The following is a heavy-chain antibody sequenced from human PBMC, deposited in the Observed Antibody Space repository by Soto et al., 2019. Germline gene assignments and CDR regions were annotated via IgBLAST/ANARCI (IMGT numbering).Heavy chain of an antibody. J-gene: IGHJ3*02. V-gene: IGHV1-69*01. CDR2: IIPILGSA. CDR3: ASWERVDAFDI. CDR1: GGSFSSNA. D-gene: IGHD1-26*01. Sequence: QVQLVQSGAEVKKPGSSVKVSCKASGGSFSSNAISWVRQAPGQGLEWMGGIIPILGSANYAQKFQDRLTITADGSTTTTYMELNSLRSEDAAVYYCASWERVDAFDIWGQGTLVTVSS.